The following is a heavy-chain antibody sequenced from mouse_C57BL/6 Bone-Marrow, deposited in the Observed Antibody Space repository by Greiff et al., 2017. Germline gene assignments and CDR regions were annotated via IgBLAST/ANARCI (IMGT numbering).Heavy chain of an antibody. CDR1: GFNIKDDY. CDR3: TYFTTVAVRYYFDY. J-gene: IGHJ2*01. D-gene: IGHD1-1*01. V-gene: IGHV14-4*01. Sequence: EVQLQPSGAELVRPGASVKLSCTASGFNIKDDYMHWVKQRPEQGLEWIGWIDPENGDTEYASKFQGKATITADTSSNTAYLQLSSLTSEDTAVYYCTYFTTVAVRYYFDYWGQGTTLTVSS. CDR2: IDPENGDT.